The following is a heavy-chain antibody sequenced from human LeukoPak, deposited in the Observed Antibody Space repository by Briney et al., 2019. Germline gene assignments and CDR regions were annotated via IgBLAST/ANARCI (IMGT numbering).Heavy chain of an antibody. D-gene: IGHD3-3*01. CDR1: GGSFSGYY. CDR3: ARGRSRLRFLSY. V-gene: IGHV4-34*01. Sequence: PSETLSLTCAVYGGSFSGYYWSWIRQPPGKGLEWIGEINHSGGTNYNPSLKSRVTISVDTSKNQFSLKLSSVTAADTAVYYCARGRSRLRFLSYWGQGTLVTVSS. J-gene: IGHJ4*02. CDR2: INHSGGT.